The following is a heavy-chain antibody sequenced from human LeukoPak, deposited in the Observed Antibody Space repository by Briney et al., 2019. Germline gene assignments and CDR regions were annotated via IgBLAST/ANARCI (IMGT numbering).Heavy chain of an antibody. Sequence: ASVKVSCKTSGYTFNNFGIIWVRQAPGQGPEWIGWISIGDGRTHYGRKSQDRVSMTREMSSNTAFSELSSLRSDDTAVYFCSRSYYSSSWYYFDHWGQGTLVIVSS. J-gene: IGHJ4*02. V-gene: IGHV1-18*01. CDR2: ISIGDGRT. CDR1: GYTFNNFG. CDR3: SRSYYSSSWYYFDH. D-gene: IGHD2-15*01.